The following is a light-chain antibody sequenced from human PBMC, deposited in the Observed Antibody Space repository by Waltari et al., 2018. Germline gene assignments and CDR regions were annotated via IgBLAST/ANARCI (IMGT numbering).Light chain of an antibody. J-gene: IGLJ1*01. CDR2: EVT. CDR1: TNDVGAYYS. CDR3: NSYTSTSTYV. Sequence: QSALTQPASVSGSPGQSITISCTGTTNDVGAYYSVSWYQQHPGKAPKLIIYEVTHRPSGVSNRFSGSKSGNTASLTISGLQAEDEADYYCNSYTSTSTYVFGTGTKVTVL. V-gene: IGLV2-14*01.